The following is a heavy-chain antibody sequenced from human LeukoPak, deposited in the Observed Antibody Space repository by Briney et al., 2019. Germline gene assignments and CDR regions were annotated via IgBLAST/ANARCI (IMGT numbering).Heavy chain of an antibody. CDR1: GFTFSSYS. Sequence: GGSLRLSCAASGFTFSSYSMNWVRQAPGKGLEWVSYISSSSSTIYYADSVKGRFTISRDNAKNSLYLQMNSLRAEDTAVYYCARPEDGYKNAFDIWGQGTMVTVSS. CDR3: ARPEDGYKNAFDI. CDR2: ISSSSSTI. V-gene: IGHV3-48*04. D-gene: IGHD5-24*01. J-gene: IGHJ3*02.